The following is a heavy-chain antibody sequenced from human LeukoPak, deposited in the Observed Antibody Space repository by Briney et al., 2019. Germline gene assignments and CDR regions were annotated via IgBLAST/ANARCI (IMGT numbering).Heavy chain of an antibody. D-gene: IGHD4-17*01. CDR3: TRGYGDYDYYYYGMDV. V-gene: IGHV3-49*03. J-gene: IGHJ6*02. Sequence: PGRSLRLSCTASGFTFGDYALSWFRQAPGKGLEWVGFIRSKAYGGTTEYAASVKGRFTISRDDSKSIACLQMNSLKTEDTAVYYCTRGYGDYDYYYYGMDVWGQGTTVTVSS. CDR2: IRSKAYGGTT. CDR1: GFTFGDYA.